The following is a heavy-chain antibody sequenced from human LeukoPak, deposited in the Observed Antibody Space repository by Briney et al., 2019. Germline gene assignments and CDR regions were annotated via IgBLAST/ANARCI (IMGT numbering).Heavy chain of an antibody. D-gene: IGHD3-22*01. CDR3: ARIVVADFDY. V-gene: IGHV4-59*08. Sequence: TSETLSLTCTVSGGSISSYYWSWIRQPPGKGLEWIGYIYYSGSTNYNPSLKSRVTISVDTSKNQFSLKLRSVTAADTAVYYCARIVVADFDYWGQGTLVTVSS. CDR1: GGSISSYY. CDR2: IYYSGST. J-gene: IGHJ4*02.